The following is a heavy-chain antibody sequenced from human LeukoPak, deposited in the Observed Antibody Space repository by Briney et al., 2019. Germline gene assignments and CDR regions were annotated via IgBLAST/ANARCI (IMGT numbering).Heavy chain of an antibody. CDR3: AREPGPNYDILTGYYSDYYYYGMDV. Sequence: GGSLRLSCAASGFTFCSYEMNWVRQAPGKGLEWVSYISSSGSTIYYADSVKGRFTISRDNAKNSLYLQMNSLRAEDTAVYYCAREPGPNYDILTGYYSDYYYYGMDVWGKGTTVTVSS. V-gene: IGHV3-48*03. D-gene: IGHD3-9*01. CDR2: ISSSGSTI. J-gene: IGHJ6*04. CDR1: GFTFCSYE.